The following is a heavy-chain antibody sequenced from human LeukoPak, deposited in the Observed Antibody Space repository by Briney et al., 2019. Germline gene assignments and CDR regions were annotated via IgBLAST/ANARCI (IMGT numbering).Heavy chain of an antibody. J-gene: IGHJ6*02. CDR2: IYYSGST. CDR1: GGSISSYY. CDR3: ARMAYSSGWFYGMDV. Sequence: SETLSLTCTVSGGSISSYYWSWIRQPPGKGLEWIGYIYYSGSTNYNPSLKSRVTISVDTSKNQFPLKLSSVTAADTAVYYCARMAYSSGWFYGMDVWGQGTTVTVSS. D-gene: IGHD6-19*01. V-gene: IGHV4-59*01.